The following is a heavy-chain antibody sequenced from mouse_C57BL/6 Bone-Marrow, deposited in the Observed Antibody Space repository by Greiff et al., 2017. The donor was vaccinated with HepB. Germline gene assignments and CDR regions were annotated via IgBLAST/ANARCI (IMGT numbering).Heavy chain of an antibody. Sequence: QVQLQQPGAELVKPGASVKLSCKASGYTFTSYWMHWVKQRPGQGLEWIGMIHPNSGSTNYNEKFKSKATLTVDKSSSTAYMQLSSLTSEDSAVYYCARKCYYGSSSYYFDYWGQGTTLTVSS. CDR2: IHPNSGST. D-gene: IGHD1-1*01. V-gene: IGHV1-64*01. CDR1: GYTFTSYW. J-gene: IGHJ2*01. CDR3: ARKCYYGSSSYYFDY.